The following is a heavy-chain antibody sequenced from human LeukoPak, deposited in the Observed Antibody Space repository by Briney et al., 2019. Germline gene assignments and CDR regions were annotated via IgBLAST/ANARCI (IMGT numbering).Heavy chain of an antibody. CDR1: GFTFSSYA. J-gene: IGHJ4*02. Sequence: PGGSLRLSCAASGFTFSSYAMSWVRQAPGKGLEWASAISGSGGSTYYADSVKGRFTISRDNSKNTLYLQMNSLRAEDTAVYYCAKDLISQQLVPYYFDYWGQGTLVTVSS. CDR2: ISGSGGST. D-gene: IGHD6-13*01. V-gene: IGHV3-23*01. CDR3: AKDLISQQLVPYYFDY.